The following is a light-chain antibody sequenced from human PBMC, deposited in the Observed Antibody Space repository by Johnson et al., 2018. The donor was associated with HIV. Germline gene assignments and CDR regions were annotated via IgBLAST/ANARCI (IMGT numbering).Light chain of an antibody. CDR3: GTWDSSLSAV. CDR1: SSNIGNNY. V-gene: IGLV1-51*02. J-gene: IGLJ1*01. Sequence: QSVLTQPPSVSAAPGQKVTISCSGSSSNIGNNYVSWYQQLQGTAPKLLIYENNKRPSGIPDRFSGSTSGTSATLGINGLQTGDEADYYCGTWDSSLSAVFGTGTKVTVL. CDR2: ENN.